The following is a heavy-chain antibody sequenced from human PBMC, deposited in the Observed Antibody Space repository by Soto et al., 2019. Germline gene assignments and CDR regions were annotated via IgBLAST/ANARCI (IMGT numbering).Heavy chain of an antibody. CDR3: AKDPGGSGSGSYRFDY. CDR2: ISGSGGST. D-gene: IGHD3-10*01. CDR1: GLTFSSYA. J-gene: IGHJ4*02. Sequence: GGSLRLSCAASGLTFSSYAMSWVRQAPGKGLEWVSAISGSGGSTYYADSVKGRFTISRDNSKNTLYLQMNSLRAEDTAVYYCAKDPGGSGSGSYRFDYWGQGTLVTVSS. V-gene: IGHV3-23*01.